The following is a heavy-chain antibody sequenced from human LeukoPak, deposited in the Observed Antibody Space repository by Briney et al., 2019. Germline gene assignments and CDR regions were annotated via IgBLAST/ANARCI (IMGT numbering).Heavy chain of an antibody. CDR2: ISTGGTGR. CDR3: AKDPGIPAPGTG. CDR1: GFTFSSYA. V-gene: IGHV3-23*01. Sequence: GGSLRLSCAASGFTFSSYAMSWVRQAPGKGLEWVSTISTGGTGRYYADSVKGRFVISRDNSKNTLYLQMDTLRVEDTAVYYCAKDPGIPAPGTGGGQGTLVTVSS. J-gene: IGHJ4*02. D-gene: IGHD6-13*01.